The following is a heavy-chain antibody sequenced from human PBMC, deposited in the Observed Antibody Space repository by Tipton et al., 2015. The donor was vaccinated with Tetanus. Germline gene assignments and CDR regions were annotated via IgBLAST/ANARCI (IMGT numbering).Heavy chain of an antibody. V-gene: IGHV4-61*08. CDR1: GGSVRSGDYS. J-gene: IGHJ3*01. D-gene: IGHD2-2*01. CDR2: VSCSGRT. CDR3: ARRSYCSSSRCFDAFDL. Sequence: TLSLTCTVSGGSVRSGDYSWNWIRQPPGKGLEWLAYVSCSGRTNSNYSLKSRITISQDTSKNQFSLRLTSVTAADTAVYYCARRSYCSSSRCFDAFDLWGQGTMVTVSS.